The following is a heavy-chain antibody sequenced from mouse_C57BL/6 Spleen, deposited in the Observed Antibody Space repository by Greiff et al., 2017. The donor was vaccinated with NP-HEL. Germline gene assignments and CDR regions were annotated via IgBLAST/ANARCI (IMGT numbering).Heavy chain of an antibody. D-gene: IGHD1-1*01. Sequence: VQLQQSGPELVKPGASVKISCKASGYSFTGYYMNWVKQSPEKSLEWIGEINPSTGGTTYNQKFKAKATLTVDKSSSTAYLQLKSLTSEDSAVYYCARGYYGSSYGYWGQGTTLTVSS. V-gene: IGHV1-42*01. CDR3: ARGYYGSSYGY. CDR1: GYSFTGYY. CDR2: INPSTGGT. J-gene: IGHJ2*01.